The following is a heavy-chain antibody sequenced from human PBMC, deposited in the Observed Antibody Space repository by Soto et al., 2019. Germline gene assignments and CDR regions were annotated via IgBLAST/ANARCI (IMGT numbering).Heavy chain of an antibody. CDR1: GFTFNNYA. Sequence: QVQLVESGGGVVQPGTSLRLACTASGFTFNNYAIHWVRQAPGKGLEWVAQVTYDGTNKYYAASVKGRFTVSRANSKNMAYLQMDSLAPEDTAVYYCARSGQVPDYWGQGTLVTVSS. V-gene: IGHV3-30-3*01. CDR3: ARSGQVPDY. CDR2: VTYDGTNK. J-gene: IGHJ4*02. D-gene: IGHD3-10*01.